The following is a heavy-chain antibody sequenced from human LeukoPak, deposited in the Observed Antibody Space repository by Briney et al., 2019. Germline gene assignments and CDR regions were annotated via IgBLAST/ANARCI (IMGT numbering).Heavy chain of an antibody. CDR2: INHSGST. D-gene: IGHD1-26*01. V-gene: IGHV4-39*01. CDR1: GASISSGGYY. Sequence: SETLSLTCTVFGASISSGGYYWSWIRQPPGKGLEWIGEINHSGSTNYNPSLKSRVTISVDTSKNQFSLKLSSVTAADTAVYYCARHRIVGATRRCWFDPWGQGTLVTVSS. J-gene: IGHJ5*02. CDR3: ARHRIVGATRRCWFDP.